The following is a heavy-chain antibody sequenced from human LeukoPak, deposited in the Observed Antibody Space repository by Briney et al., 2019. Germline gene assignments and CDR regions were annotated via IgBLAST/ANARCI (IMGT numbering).Heavy chain of an antibody. V-gene: IGHV3-48*04. CDR3: ARTYSNYDYYYYYMDA. J-gene: IGHJ6*03. Sequence: PEGSLRLSCAASGFTFSTYSMNWVRQAPGKGLEWVSFIRSGSSSIYYADSVKGRFTISRDNAKNSLYVQMNSLRAEDTAVYYCARTYSNYDYYYYYMDAWGKGTTVTVSS. CDR2: IRSGSSSI. CDR1: GFTFSTYS. D-gene: IGHD4-11*01.